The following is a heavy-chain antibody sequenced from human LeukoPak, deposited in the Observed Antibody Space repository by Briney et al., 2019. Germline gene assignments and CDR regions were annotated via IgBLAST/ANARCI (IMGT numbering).Heavy chain of an antibody. Sequence: SETLSLTCAVYGGSFSGYYWSWIRQPPGQGLEWIGEINHSGSTNYNPSLKSRVTISVDTSKNQFSLKLSSVTAADTAVYYCARGNAVWYYYGSGSYSLNDYWGQGTLVTVPS. D-gene: IGHD3-10*01. J-gene: IGHJ4*02. CDR1: GGSFSGYY. V-gene: IGHV4-34*01. CDR3: ARGNAVWYYYGSGSYSLNDY. CDR2: INHSGST.